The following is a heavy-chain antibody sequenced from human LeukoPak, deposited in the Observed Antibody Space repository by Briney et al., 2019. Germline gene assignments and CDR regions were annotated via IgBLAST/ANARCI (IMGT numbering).Heavy chain of an antibody. CDR3: TRHLVTIPMDV. CDR2: IRSKAYGGTT. Sequence: QPGGSLRLSCAASGFTFSNYDMSWVRQAPGKGLEWVGFIRSKAYGGTTKNAASVKGRFTISRDDSRSIAYLQMNSLKTEDTAVYYCTRHLVTIPMDVWGKGTTVTVSS. J-gene: IGHJ6*03. D-gene: IGHD5-12*01. V-gene: IGHV3-49*04. CDR1: GFTFSNYD.